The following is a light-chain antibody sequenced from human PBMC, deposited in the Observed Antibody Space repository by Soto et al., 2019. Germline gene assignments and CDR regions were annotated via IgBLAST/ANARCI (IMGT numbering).Light chain of an antibody. CDR1: SNDVGGHNY. CDR3: SSYKTSSASPVI. V-gene: IGLV2-14*01. J-gene: IGLJ2*01. Sequence: QSVLTQPASVSGSPGQSITISCTGTSNDVGGHNYVSWFQQHPGKVPKLMIYEVSNRPSGVSNRFSGSKSGYTASLAISGLQAEDEADYYCSSYKTSSASPVIFGGGTKLTVL. CDR2: EVS.